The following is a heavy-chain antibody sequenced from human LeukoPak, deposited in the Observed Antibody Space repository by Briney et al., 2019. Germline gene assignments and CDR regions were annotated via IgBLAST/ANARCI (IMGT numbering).Heavy chain of an antibody. CDR3: AKKAAYSSSSWYFDY. CDR2: ISGGGGST. V-gene: IGHV3-23*01. Sequence: GGSLILSCAASGFTFSSYAMNWVRQAPGKGLEWVSAISGGGGSTYYADSVKGRFTISRDNSENALYVQMNSLRAEDTAIYYCAKKAAYSSSSWYFDYWGQGTLVTASS. D-gene: IGHD6-6*01. CDR1: GFTFSSYA. J-gene: IGHJ4*02.